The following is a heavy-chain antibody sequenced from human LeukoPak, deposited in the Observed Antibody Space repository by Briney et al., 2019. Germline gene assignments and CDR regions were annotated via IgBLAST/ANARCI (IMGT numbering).Heavy chain of an antibody. V-gene: IGHV3-64D*09. CDR3: VKLSSRVSQSIDD. J-gene: IGHJ4*02. CDR2: ISSNGGDT. D-gene: IGHD6-13*01. CDR1: GFTFSSYA. Sequence: GGSLRLSCSASGFTFSSYAMHWVRQAPGKGLEYVSGISSNGGDTYYADSVKGRFTISRDNSKNTLYLQMSSLRAEDTAMYYCVKLSSRVSQSIDDWGQGTLVTVSS.